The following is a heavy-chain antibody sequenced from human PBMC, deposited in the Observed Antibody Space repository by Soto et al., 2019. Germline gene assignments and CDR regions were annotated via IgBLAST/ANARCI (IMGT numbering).Heavy chain of an antibody. CDR1: GFTFRGYG. CDR3: AKTITTSGVSSRGRGALLDS. J-gene: IGHJ4*02. CDR2: ILHEGSTK. D-gene: IGHD3-3*01. Sequence: GGAPRLSCGAPGFTFRGYGMPWGRPAPGKGLGGGAGILHEGSTKKYADSLQGRFTISRDNARNTVSLLMNSLRAEDTAIYYCAKTITTSGVSSRGRGALLDSWGQGTLVTVSS. V-gene: IGHV3-30*18.